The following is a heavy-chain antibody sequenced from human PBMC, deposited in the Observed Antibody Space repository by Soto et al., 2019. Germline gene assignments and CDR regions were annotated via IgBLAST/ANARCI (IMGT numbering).Heavy chain of an antibody. Sequence: PSETLCVTCTVAGGSISSGGYYWSWIRQPPGKGLEWIGYIYYSGSTYYNPSLKSRVTISVDTSKNQFSLKLSSVTAADTAVYYCARGHPISTTYYYYYYGMDVWGQGTTVTVSS. D-gene: IGHD2-2*01. CDR3: ARGHPISTTYYYYYYGMDV. CDR1: GGSISSGGYY. CDR2: IYYSGST. J-gene: IGHJ6*02. V-gene: IGHV4-30-4*01.